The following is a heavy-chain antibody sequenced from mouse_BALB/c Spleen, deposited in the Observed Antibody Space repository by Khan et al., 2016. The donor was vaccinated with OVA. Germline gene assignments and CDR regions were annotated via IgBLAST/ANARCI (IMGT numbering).Heavy chain of an antibody. Sequence: QIQLVQSGAELARPGASVKMSCKASGYTFTSHTMHWVKQRPGPGLEWIGYINPRSGYTQYNQKFNDKATLTADISSSTAYMQLSSLTSEDSAVYYCARRTTEYALDYWGQGTSVTVSS. D-gene: IGHD2-14*01. V-gene: IGHV1-4*01. CDR2: INPRSGYT. J-gene: IGHJ4*01. CDR3: ARRTTEYALDY. CDR1: GYTFTSHT.